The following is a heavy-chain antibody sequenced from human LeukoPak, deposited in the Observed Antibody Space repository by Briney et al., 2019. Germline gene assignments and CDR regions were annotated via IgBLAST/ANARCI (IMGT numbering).Heavy chain of an antibody. V-gene: IGHV3-23*01. CDR1: GFSVSSYA. J-gene: IGHJ3*02. D-gene: IGHD6-19*01. CDR2: ISGSGGST. CDR3: AKDKWMVGDAFDI. Sequence: PGGSLRLSCAASGFSVSSYAMSWVRQAPGKGLEWVSAISGSGGSTNYADSVKGRFTISRDNSKNTLYLQMNSLRAEDTAVYYCAKDKWMVGDAFDIWGQGTMVTVSS.